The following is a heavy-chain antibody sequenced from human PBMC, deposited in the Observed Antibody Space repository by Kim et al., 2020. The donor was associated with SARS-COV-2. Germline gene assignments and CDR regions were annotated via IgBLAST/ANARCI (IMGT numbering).Heavy chain of an antibody. CDR2: IYSGGST. CDR3: ARVKHDFWSGYDYYYYGMDV. D-gene: IGHD3-3*01. Sequence: GGSLRLSCAASGFTASSNYMSWVRQAPGKGLEWVSVIYSGGSTYYADSVKGRFTISRDNSKNTLYLQMNSLRAEDTAVYYCARVKHDFWSGYDYYYYGMDVWGQGTTVTVSS. J-gene: IGHJ6*02. CDR1: GFTASSNY. V-gene: IGHV3-53*01.